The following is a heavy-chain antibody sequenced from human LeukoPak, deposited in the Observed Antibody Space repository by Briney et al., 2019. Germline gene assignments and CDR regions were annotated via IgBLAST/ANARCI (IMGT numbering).Heavy chain of an antibody. Sequence: SETLSLTCTVSGGSISSGSYYWGWIRQPPGKGLEWIGSIYYSGSTYYNPSLKSRVTISVDTSKNQFSLKLSSVTAADTAVYYCARVGRDGYSNDYWGQGTLVTVSS. CDR3: ARVGRDGYSNDY. D-gene: IGHD5-24*01. J-gene: IGHJ4*02. V-gene: IGHV4-39*07. CDR2: IYYSGST. CDR1: GGSISSGSYY.